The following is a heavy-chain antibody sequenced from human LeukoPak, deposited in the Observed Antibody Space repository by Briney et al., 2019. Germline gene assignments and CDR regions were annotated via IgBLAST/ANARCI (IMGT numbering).Heavy chain of an antibody. J-gene: IGHJ3*01. CDR3: ARDGVGTAFDL. CDR2: VSYDGSGE. CDR1: GFIFRSYP. Sequence: GGSLRLSCAASGFIFRSYPMHWVRQAPGKGLEWVAVVSYDGSGENYADSVNGRFTISRDNSKNTLYLQMNSLRAEDTAVFYCARDGVGTAFDLWGQGTTVTVPS. V-gene: IGHV3-30*01. D-gene: IGHD1-26*01.